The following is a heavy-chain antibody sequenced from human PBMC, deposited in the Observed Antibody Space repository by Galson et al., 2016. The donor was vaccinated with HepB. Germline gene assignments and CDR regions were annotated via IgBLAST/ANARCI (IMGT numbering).Heavy chain of an antibody. D-gene: IGHD6-19*01. CDR1: GDSVSGTTIA. V-gene: IGHV6-1*01. CDR3: ARDGYTSGWHGAFEI. Sequence: CAISGDSVSGTTIAWNWIRHSPSRGLEWLGRTYYRSKWYYDYAGPVKSRININPDTSRNQISLQLNSVTPEDTAVYYCARDGYTSGWHGAFEIWGQGTMVTVSS. J-gene: IGHJ3*02. CDR2: TYYRSKWYY.